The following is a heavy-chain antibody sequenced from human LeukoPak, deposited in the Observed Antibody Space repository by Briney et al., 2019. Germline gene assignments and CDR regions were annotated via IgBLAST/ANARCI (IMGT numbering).Heavy chain of an antibody. D-gene: IGHD3-10*01. Sequence: SETLSLTCTVSAGSISTYYWHWLRQPTGKGLEWIGHNHYSGSTKYNPSLKSRVTQSVDTSRHQFSLTMGPVTAPDTAVYYCARDYVSGSFEIWGQGTLVTVSS. J-gene: IGHJ4*02. CDR1: AGSISTYY. CDR3: ARDYVSGSFEI. V-gene: IGHV4-59*01. CDR2: NHYSGST.